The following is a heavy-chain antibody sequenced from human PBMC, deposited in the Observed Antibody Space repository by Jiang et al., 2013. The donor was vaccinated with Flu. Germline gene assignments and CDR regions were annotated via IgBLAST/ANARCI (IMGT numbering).Heavy chain of an antibody. D-gene: IGHD6-19*01. CDR3: AIDYRPIVVAGSSRPD. J-gene: IGHJ4*02. CDR1: GFTLSSYV. Sequence: QLLESGGGLIQPGGSLRLSCAASGFTLSSYVMSWVRQAPGKGLEWVSAMSGSGGSTYYADSVRGRFTISRDNSKNTLYLQMNSLRAEDTAVYYCAIDYRPIVVAGSSRPDWGQGTLVTVSS. CDR2: MSGSGGST. V-gene: IGHV3-23*01.